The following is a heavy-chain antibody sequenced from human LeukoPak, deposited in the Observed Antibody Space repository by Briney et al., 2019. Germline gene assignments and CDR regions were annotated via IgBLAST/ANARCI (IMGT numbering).Heavy chain of an antibody. J-gene: IGHJ6*03. CDR1: GFTFSCYA. Sequence: GGSLRLSCAASGFTFSCYAMHWVRQAPGKGLEWVAVISYDGSNKYYADSVKGRFTISRDNSKNTLYLQMNSLRAEDTAVYYCARDSRNDATYYYYYMDVWGKGTTVTVSS. CDR3: ARDSRNDATYYYYYMDV. D-gene: IGHD1-1*01. CDR2: ISYDGSNK. V-gene: IGHV3-30-3*01.